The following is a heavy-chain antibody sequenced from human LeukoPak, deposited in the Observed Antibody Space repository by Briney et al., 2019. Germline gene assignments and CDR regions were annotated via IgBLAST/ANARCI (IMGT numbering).Heavy chain of an antibody. J-gene: IGHJ4*02. D-gene: IGHD3-9*01. Sequence: GASVKVSCKASGYTFTSYDINWVRQATGQGLEWMGWMNPNSGNTGYAQKFQGRVTMTRNTSISTAYMELSSLRSEDTAVYYCARGHYDILTYLYYFDYWGQGTLATVSS. CDR3: ARGHYDILTYLYYFDY. V-gene: IGHV1-8*01. CDR2: MNPNSGNT. CDR1: GYTFTSYD.